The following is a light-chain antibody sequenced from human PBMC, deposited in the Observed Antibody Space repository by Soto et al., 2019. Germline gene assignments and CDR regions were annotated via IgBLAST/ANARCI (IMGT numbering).Light chain of an antibody. CDR3: TSYTNINYVI. V-gene: IGLV2-14*01. CDR1: NSDIGDYDY. CDR2: EVS. Sequence: QSALTQPAAVSGSPGQSITISCARTNSDIGDYDYVSWYQHHPGKAPRLLIYEVSSRPSGVANRFSASKSGNTASLTISGLQAEDEADYYCTSYTNINYVIFGGGTKLTVL. J-gene: IGLJ2*01.